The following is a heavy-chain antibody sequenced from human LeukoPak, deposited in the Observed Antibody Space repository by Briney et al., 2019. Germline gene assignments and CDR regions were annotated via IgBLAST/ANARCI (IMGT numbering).Heavy chain of an antibody. J-gene: IGHJ4*02. D-gene: IGHD3-16*01. CDR3: ARDLGVIGY. Sequence: PSETLSLTCTVSGGSISSGSYYWRWIRQPAGKGLEWIGRIYTSGSTNYNPSLKSRVTISVDTSKNQFSLKLSSVTAADTAVYYCARDLGVIGYWGQGTLVTVSS. V-gene: IGHV4-61*02. CDR1: GGSISSGSYY. CDR2: IYTSGST.